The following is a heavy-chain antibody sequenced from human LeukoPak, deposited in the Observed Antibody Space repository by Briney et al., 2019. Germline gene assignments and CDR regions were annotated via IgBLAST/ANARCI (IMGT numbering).Heavy chain of an antibody. D-gene: IGHD6-6*01. J-gene: IGHJ4*02. CDR2: IKQDGSEK. CDR1: GFTFSSYW. Sequence: QPGGSLRVSCAVSGFTFSSYWMSWVRQAPGKGLEWVANIKQDGSEKYYVDSVKGRFTISRDNAKNSLYLQMNSLRAEDTAVYYCARGYSSSSEEDYWGQGTLVTVSS. V-gene: IGHV3-7*01. CDR3: ARGYSSSSEEDY.